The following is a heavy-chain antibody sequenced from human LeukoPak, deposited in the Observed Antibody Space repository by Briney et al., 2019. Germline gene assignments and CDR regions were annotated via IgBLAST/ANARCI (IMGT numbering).Heavy chain of an antibody. V-gene: IGHV1-2*02. CDR3: ARARMYHDILPDY. CDR1: GYTFTGYY. Sequence: GASVKVSCKASGYTFTGYYMHWVRQAPGQGLEWMGWINPNSGGTNYAQKFQGRVAMTRDTSISTAYMELSRLRSDDTAVYYCARARMYHDILPDYWGQGTLVTVSS. CDR2: INPNSGGT. D-gene: IGHD3-9*01. J-gene: IGHJ4*02.